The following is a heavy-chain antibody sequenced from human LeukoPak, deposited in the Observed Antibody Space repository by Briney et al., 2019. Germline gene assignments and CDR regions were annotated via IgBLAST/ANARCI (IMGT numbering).Heavy chain of an antibody. CDR1: GYTFTGYY. CDR2: LNPNSGGT. CDR3: ARDTEMATINDY. J-gene: IGHJ4*02. V-gene: IGHV1-2*02. D-gene: IGHD5-24*01. Sequence: GASVKVSCKASGYTFTGYYMHWVRQAPGQGLEWMGWLNPNSGGTNYAQKFQGRVTMTRDTSISTAYMELSRLRSDDTAVYYCARDTEMATINDYWDQGTLVTVSS.